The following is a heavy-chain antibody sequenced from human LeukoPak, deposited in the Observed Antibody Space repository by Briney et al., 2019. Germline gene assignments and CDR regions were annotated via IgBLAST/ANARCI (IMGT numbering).Heavy chain of an antibody. CDR1: GYTFTSYD. D-gene: IGHD3-16*02. V-gene: IGHV1-8*01. CDR3: ARVYYDYVWGSYRYHYFDY. Sequence: GASVKVSCKASGYTFTSYDINWVRQATGQGLEWMGWMNPNSGNTGYAQKFQGRVTMTRNTSISTAYMELSSLRSEDTAVYYCARVYYDYVWGSYRYHYFDYWGQGTLVTVSS. J-gene: IGHJ4*02. CDR2: MNPNSGNT.